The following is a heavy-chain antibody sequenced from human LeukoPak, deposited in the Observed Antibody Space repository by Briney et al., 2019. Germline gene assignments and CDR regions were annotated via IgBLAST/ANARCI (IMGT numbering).Heavy chain of an antibody. J-gene: IGHJ4*02. CDR2: IKSKTDGRTT. D-gene: IGHD6-13*01. V-gene: IGHV3-15*01. CDR3: TTHIAAAGRGDY. Sequence: GGPLRLSCAASGFTFSNAWMSWLRQAPGKGLEWVGRIKSKTDGRTTDYAAPRKRIFTISRDDSKNTLYLQMNRLKTGDTAVYYCTTHIAAAGRGDYWGQGTLVTVSS. CDR1: GFTFSNAW.